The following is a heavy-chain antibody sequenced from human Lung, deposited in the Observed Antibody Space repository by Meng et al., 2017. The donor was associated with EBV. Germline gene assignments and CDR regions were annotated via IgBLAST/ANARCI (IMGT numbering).Heavy chain of an antibody. V-gene: IGHV4-30-2*01. D-gene: IGHD2-2*01. CDR3: ARGELLWDY. CDR1: GGSISSGGYS. J-gene: IGHJ4*02. CDR2: IYHSGST. Sequence: QRQLRQSGSGLVKPSQTLSLTCAVSGGSISSGGYSWSWIRQPPGKGLEWIGYIYHSGSTYYNPSLKSRVTISVDRSKNQFSLKLSSVTAADTAVYFCARGELLWDYWGQGTLVTVSS.